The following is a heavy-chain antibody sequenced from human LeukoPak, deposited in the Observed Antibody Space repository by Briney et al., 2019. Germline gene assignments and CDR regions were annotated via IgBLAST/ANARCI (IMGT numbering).Heavy chain of an antibody. CDR1: GFTFSSYW. D-gene: IGHD3-3*01. V-gene: IGHV4-59*01. CDR2: IYYSGST. J-gene: IGHJ4*02. CDR3: ARGIFWSGYLD. Sequence: GSLRLSCAASGFTFSSYWMSWIRQPPGKGLEWIGYIYYSGSTNYNPSLKSRVTISVDTSKNQFSLKLSSVTAADTAVYYCARGIFWSGYLDWGQGTLVTVSS.